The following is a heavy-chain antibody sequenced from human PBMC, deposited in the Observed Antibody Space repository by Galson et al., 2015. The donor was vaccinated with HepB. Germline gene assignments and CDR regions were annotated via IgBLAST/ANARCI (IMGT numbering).Heavy chain of an antibody. CDR1: GYTFIDYY. J-gene: IGHJ4*02. V-gene: IGHV1-2*02. CDR2: IHPNSGGT. CDR3: ARETKKSTVSYYPPHY. Sequence: SVKVSCKASGYTFIDYYIHWVRQAPGQGLEWMGWIHPNSGGTNYAQNFQGRVTITRDTSISTAYMDLTWLRSDDTAVSYCARETKKSTVSYYPPHYWGQGTLVTVSS. D-gene: IGHD1-26*01.